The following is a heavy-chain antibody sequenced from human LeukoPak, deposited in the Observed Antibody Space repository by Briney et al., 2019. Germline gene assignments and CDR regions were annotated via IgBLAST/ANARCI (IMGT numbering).Heavy chain of an antibody. D-gene: IGHD2-15*01. CDR3: ARHAAGYCSGGSCHLTYNWFDP. CDR1: GYSFTSYW. CDR2: IYPDDSDT. V-gene: IGHV5-51*01. Sequence: GESLKISCKGSGYSFTSYWIGWVRQMPGKGLEWMGIIYPDDSDTRYSPSFQGQVTISADKSISTAYLQWSSLKASDTAMYYCARHAAGYCSGGSCHLTYNWFDPWGQGTLVTVSS. J-gene: IGHJ5*02.